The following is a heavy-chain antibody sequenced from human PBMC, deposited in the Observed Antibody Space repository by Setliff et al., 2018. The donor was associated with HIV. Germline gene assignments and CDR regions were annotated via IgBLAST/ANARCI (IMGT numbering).Heavy chain of an antibody. CDR3: ARDRVVGATLDPLDL. CDR1: GFTFINYE. J-gene: IGHJ3*01. Sequence: LRLSCTASGFTFINYEMNWVRQAPGKGLEWVAYISYSGSAIHYADSVKGRFTISRDNAKNSLYLQMNSLRAEDTAVYYCARDRVVGATLDPLDLWGQGTMVTV. D-gene: IGHD1-26*01. V-gene: IGHV3-48*03. CDR2: ISYSGSAI.